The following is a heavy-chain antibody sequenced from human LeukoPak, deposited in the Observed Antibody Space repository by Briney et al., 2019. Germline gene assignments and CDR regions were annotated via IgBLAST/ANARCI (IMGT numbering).Heavy chain of an antibody. J-gene: IGHJ4*02. CDR2: IKQDGSEK. V-gene: IGHV3-7*01. CDR1: GFIFSNYV. Sequence: GGSLRLSCAASGFIFSNYVMSWVRQAPGKGLEWVANIKQDGSEKYYVDSVKGRFAISRDNAKNSLYLQMNSLRAEDTAVYYCATRWDLDYWGQGTLVTVSS. CDR3: ATRWDLDY. D-gene: IGHD1-26*01.